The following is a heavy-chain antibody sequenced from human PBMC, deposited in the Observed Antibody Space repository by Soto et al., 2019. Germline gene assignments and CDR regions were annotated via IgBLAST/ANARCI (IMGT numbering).Heavy chain of an antibody. Sequence: QVQLVESGGGVVQPGRSLRLSCAASGFTFSSYGMHWVRQAPGKGLEWVAVIWYDGSNKYYADSVKGRFTISRDNSKNTLYLQMNSLRAEDTAVYYCARGMMATIPDRTAPFGYWGQGTLVTVSS. D-gene: IGHD5-12*01. V-gene: IGHV3-33*01. J-gene: IGHJ4*02. CDR2: IWYDGSNK. CDR1: GFTFSSYG. CDR3: ARGMMATIPDRTAPFGY.